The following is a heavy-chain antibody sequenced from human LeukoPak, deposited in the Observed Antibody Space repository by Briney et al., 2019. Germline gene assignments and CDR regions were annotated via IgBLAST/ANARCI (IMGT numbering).Heavy chain of an antibody. CDR1: GYTFTGYH. V-gene: IGHV1-46*01. CDR3: TTLGIVGPTSDY. CDR2: INPNLGTT. Sequence: ASVKVSCKASGYTFTGYHMHWVRQAPGQGLEWMGIINPNLGTTTYAQKFQGRVTMTRDTSTSTVYLELSSLRSDDTAMYYCTTLGIVGPTSDYWGQGTLATVSS. D-gene: IGHD1-26*01. J-gene: IGHJ4*02.